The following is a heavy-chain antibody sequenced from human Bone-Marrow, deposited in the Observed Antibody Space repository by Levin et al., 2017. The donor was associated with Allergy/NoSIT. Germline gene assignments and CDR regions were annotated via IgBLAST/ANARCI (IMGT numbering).Heavy chain of an antibody. J-gene: IGHJ6*03. CDR1: GYTFTSYA. CDR2: INAGNGNT. Sequence: VASVKVSCKASGYTFTSYAMHWVRQAPGQRLEWMGWINAGNGNTKYSQKFQGRVTITRDTSASTAYMELSSLRSEDTAVYYCARGPMVQGEGDYYYYYYMDVWGKGTTVTVSS. D-gene: IGHD3-10*01. CDR3: ARGPMVQGEGDYYYYYYMDV. V-gene: IGHV1-3*01.